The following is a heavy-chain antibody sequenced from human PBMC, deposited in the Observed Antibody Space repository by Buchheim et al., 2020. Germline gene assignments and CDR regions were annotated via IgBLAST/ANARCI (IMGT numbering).Heavy chain of an antibody. J-gene: IGHJ6*03. CDR2: TKEDGSEE. D-gene: IGHD2-2*01. Sequence: EVQLVESGGGLVQTGGSLRLSCAASGFIVRSYWMSWVRQAPGKGLEWVANTKEDGSEEYYVGSVKGRFTISRDNAKNSLYLQMNSLRGEDTAVYYCARGGCSSSTCYGDYYYYMDVWGKGTT. CDR3: ARGGCSSSTCYGDYYYYMDV. CDR1: GFIVRSYW. V-gene: IGHV3-7*01.